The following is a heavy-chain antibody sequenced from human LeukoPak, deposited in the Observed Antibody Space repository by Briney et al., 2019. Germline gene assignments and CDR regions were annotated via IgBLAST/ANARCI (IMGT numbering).Heavy chain of an antibody. CDR2: INPNSGGT. J-gene: IGHJ3*02. V-gene: IGHV1-2*02. CDR3: ARVHIAVAGVAAFDI. CDR1: GYTFTGYY. Sequence: ASVKVSCKASGYTFTGYYLYWVRQAPGQGLEWMGWINPNSGGTNYAQKLQGRVTMTTDTSTSTAYMELRSLRSDDTAVYYCARVHIAVAGVAAFDIWGQGTMVTVSS. D-gene: IGHD6-19*01.